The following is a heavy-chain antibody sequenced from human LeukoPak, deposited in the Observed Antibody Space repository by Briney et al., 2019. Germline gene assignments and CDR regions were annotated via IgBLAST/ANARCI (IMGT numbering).Heavy chain of an antibody. CDR2: IYPGESDT. D-gene: IGHD3-22*01. CDR3: ARHTSPDGGQYYYDSSGYYNAIMD. CDR1: GYSSTGYW. V-gene: IGHV5-51*01. Sequence: GESLKISCKGSGYSSTGYWIGWVRQRPGKGLEWVGIIYPGESDTRYSPSFQGQVTISVDRSISTAYLQWSTLKASDTAMYYCARHTSPDGGQYYYDSSGYYNAIMDWGQGTLVTVSS. J-gene: IGHJ4*02.